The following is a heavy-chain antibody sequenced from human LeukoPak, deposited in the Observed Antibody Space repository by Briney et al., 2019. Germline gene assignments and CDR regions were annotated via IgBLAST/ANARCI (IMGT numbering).Heavy chain of an antibody. CDR1: GFTFSSYW. J-gene: IGHJ4*02. D-gene: IGHD2-21*02. CDR2: IKEDGSEK. CDR3: ARDPGGDCYSCLYY. Sequence: GGSLRLSCAASGFTFSSYWMSWVRQVPGKGLEWVANIKEDGSEKYYVDSVKGRFTISRDNAENSLYLQMNSLRVEDTAVYYCARDPGGDCYSCLYYWGQGTLVTVSS. V-gene: IGHV3-7*01.